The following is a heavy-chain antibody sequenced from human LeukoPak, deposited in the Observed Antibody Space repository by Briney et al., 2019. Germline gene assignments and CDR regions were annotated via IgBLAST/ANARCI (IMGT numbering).Heavy chain of an antibody. CDR2: ISAYNGNT. Sequence: ASVKVSCKASGYTFTGYYMHWVRQAPGQGLEWMGWISAYNGNTNYAQKLQGRVTMTTDTSTSTAYMELRSLRSDDTAVYYCARGGIDIVVVPAATGGNWFDPRGQGTLVTVSS. D-gene: IGHD2-2*01. J-gene: IGHJ5*02. CDR3: ARGGIDIVVVPAATGGNWFDP. CDR1: GYTFTGYY. V-gene: IGHV1-18*04.